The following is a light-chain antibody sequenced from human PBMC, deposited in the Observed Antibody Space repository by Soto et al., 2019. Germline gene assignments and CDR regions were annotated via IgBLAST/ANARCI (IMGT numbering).Light chain of an antibody. Sequence: QSVLTQPASVSWSPGQSITISCTGASSDVGDYNYVSWYQQNPGKAPKLMVYEVSTRPSGVSDRFSGSKSGNTASLTISGLQTEDEAYYYCSSYSSNTSLRYVFGTGTKVTVL. CDR1: SSDVGDYNY. V-gene: IGLV2-14*01. J-gene: IGLJ1*01. CDR2: EVS. CDR3: SSYSSNTSLRYV.